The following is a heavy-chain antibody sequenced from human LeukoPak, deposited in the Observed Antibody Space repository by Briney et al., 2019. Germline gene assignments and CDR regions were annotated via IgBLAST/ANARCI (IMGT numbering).Heavy chain of an antibody. V-gene: IGHV4-38-2*02. CDR1: GYSISSGYY. CDR2: IYHSGST. J-gene: IGHJ3*02. D-gene: IGHD3-22*01. CDR3: ARGPYKYDGSGAFDI. Sequence: SETLSLTCTVSGYSISSGYYWGWIRQPPGKGREWIGSIYHSGSTYYNPSLKSRVTISVDTSKNQFSLKLTSVTAADTAVYYCARGPYKYDGSGAFDIWGQGTMVTVSS.